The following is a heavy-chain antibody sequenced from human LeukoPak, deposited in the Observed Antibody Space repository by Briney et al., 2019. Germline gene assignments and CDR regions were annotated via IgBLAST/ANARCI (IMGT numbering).Heavy chain of an antibody. J-gene: IGHJ4*02. CDR1: GFTFSSYG. V-gene: IGHV3-30*02. D-gene: IGHD6-13*01. Sequence: PGRSLRLSCAASGFTFSSYGMHWVRQAPGKGLEWVAFIRYDGSNKYYADSVRGRFTISRDNSKNTLYLQMNSLRAEDTAVYYCARFMPGGYSSSWSADYWGQGTLVTVSS. CDR3: ARFMPGGYSSSWSADY. CDR2: IRYDGSNK.